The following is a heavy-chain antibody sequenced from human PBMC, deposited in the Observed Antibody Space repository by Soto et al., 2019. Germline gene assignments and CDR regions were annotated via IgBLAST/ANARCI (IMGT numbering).Heavy chain of an antibody. CDR1: GGTFSSYA. Sequence: ASVKVSCKASGGTFSSYAISWVRQAPGQGLEWMGGIIPIFGTANYAQKFQGRVTITADESTSTAYMELSSLRSEDTAVYYCARDLRDSSGYYYSVSAFDIWGQGTMVTVSS. CDR2: IIPIFGTA. V-gene: IGHV1-69*13. CDR3: ARDLRDSSGYYYSVSAFDI. J-gene: IGHJ3*02. D-gene: IGHD3-22*01.